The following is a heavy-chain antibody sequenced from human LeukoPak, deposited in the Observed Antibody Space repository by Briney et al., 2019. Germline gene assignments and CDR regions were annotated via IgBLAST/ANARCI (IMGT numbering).Heavy chain of an antibody. V-gene: IGHV3-11*01. J-gene: IGHJ6*02. CDR1: GFTFSDFY. CDR3: ARDLNTGMDV. Sequence: TGGSLRLSCAASGFTFSDFYMSWIRQAPGKGLEWVSYISSSGNTKYYADSVKGRFTMSRDNAKNSLYLQMDSLRAEDTAVYYCARDLNTGMDVWGRGTTVTVSS. D-gene: IGHD2/OR15-2a*01. CDR2: ISSSGNTK.